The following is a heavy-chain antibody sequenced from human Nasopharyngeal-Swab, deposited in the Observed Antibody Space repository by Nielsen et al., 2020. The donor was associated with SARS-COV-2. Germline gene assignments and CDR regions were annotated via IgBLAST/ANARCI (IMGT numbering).Heavy chain of an antibody. J-gene: IGHJ4*02. CDR3: SAAGGNY. CDR1: GGSFSVYY. Sequence: AASLSLTCAVDGGSFSVYYESWIRQPPGEGLEWIGKINHSGSTNYNPLLKRRVPISVDTSKNQFFLKLSSVAAADAAVYDCSAAGGNYWGQGTLVTVSS. CDR2: INHSGST. D-gene: IGHD6-13*01. V-gene: IGHV4-34*01.